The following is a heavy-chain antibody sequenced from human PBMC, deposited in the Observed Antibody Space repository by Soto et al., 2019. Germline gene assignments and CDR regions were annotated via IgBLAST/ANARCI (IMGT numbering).Heavy chain of an antibody. Sequence: GGSLRLCCAGSGFNVSTNYMSWVRQAPGKGLEWVSVIYSGGTTYYADSVKGRFTISRDNSKNTVYLQMNSLRAEDTAVYFCGRGGGSGYDFGYWGQGTLVTVSS. V-gene: IGHV3-53*01. CDR2: IYSGGTT. CDR3: GRGGGSGYDFGY. D-gene: IGHD5-12*01. J-gene: IGHJ4*02. CDR1: GFNVSTNY.